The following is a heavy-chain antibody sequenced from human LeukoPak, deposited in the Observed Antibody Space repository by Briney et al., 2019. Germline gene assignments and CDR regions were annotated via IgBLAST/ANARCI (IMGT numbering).Heavy chain of an antibody. CDR1: GFTFSSYA. V-gene: IGHV3-30*04. CDR2: ISYDGSNK. CDR3: ARDPAHDYDGSGSLDY. D-gene: IGHD3-10*01. J-gene: IGHJ4*02. Sequence: PGGSLRLSCAASGFTFSSYAMHWVRQAPGKGLEWVAVISYDGSNKYYADSVKGRFTISRDNSKNTLYLQMNSLRAEDTAVYYCARDPAHDYDGSGSLDYWGQGTLVTVSS.